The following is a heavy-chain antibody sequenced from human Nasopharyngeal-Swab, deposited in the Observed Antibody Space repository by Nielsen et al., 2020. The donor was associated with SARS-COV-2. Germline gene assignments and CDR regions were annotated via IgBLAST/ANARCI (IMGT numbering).Heavy chain of an antibody. Sequence: ASVKVSCKASGYTFTGYYMHWVRQASGQGLEWMGWINPNSGGTNYAQKFQGWVTMTRDTSISTAYMELSRLRSDDTAVYYCARARITMVRGKEVQDAFDIWGQGTMVTVSS. CDR3: ARARITMVRGKEVQDAFDI. CDR2: INPNSGGT. D-gene: IGHD3-10*01. V-gene: IGHV1-2*04. CDR1: GYTFTGYY. J-gene: IGHJ3*02.